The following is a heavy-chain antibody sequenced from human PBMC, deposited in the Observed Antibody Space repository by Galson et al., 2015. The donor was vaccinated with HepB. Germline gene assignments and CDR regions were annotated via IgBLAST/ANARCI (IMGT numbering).Heavy chain of an antibody. CDR3: ARGKAGATGRYFDY. D-gene: IGHD1-26*01. CDR2: IYYNGDT. J-gene: IGHJ4*02. CDR1: GGSLSSDDYF. Sequence: LSLTCTVSGGSLSSDDYFWSWIRQPPGKGLEWIGYIYYNGDTYYNPSLKSQVDISLDTSNSQFSLKLSSVTAADTAVYYCARGKAGATGRYFDYWGQGTLATVSS. V-gene: IGHV4-30-4*01.